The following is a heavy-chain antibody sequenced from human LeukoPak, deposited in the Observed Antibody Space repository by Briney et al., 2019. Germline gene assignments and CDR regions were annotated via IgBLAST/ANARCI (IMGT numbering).Heavy chain of an antibody. Sequence: GGSLRLSCAASGFTFSSYAMHWVRQAPGKGLEWVAVISYDGSNKYYADSVKGRFTISRDNTRNSLYLQMNSLRADDTAVYYCARELSGIGRYYFYYYMDVWGKGTTVTVSS. D-gene: IGHD6-19*01. CDR1: GFTFSSYA. CDR2: ISYDGSNK. J-gene: IGHJ6*03. CDR3: ARELSGIGRYYFYYYMDV. V-gene: IGHV3-30*04.